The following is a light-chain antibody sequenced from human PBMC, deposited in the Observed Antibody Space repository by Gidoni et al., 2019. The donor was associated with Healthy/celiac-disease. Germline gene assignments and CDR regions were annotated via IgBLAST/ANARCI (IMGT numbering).Light chain of an antibody. CDR1: QSISSW. CDR2: DAS. Sequence: IQMNQSPSTLSASVGDRVTITCRASQSISSWLAWYQQKPGKAPKLLIYDASSLESGVPSRFSGSGSGTEFTLTISSLQPDDFATYYCQQYNSWTFGQGTKVEIK. J-gene: IGKJ1*01. V-gene: IGKV1-5*01. CDR3: QQYNSWT.